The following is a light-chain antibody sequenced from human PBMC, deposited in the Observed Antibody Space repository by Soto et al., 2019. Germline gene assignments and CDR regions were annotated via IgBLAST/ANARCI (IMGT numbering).Light chain of an antibody. CDR2: GAS. J-gene: IGKJ5*01. CDR3: QQYCSSPPLT. V-gene: IGKV3-20*01. CDR1: HSVSSSY. Sequence: EIVLTQSPGTLSLSPGERATLSCRASHSVSSSYLAWYQQNQGQAPRLLIYGASGRATGIPDRFSGSVSGTDFTLTISGLEPEDCAVYYCQQYCSSPPLTFGQGTRLQSK.